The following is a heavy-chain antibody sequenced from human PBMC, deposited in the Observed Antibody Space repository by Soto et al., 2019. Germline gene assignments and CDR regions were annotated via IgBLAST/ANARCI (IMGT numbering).Heavy chain of an antibody. CDR1: GGTFSSYA. Sequence: QVQLVQSGAEVKKPGSSVKVSCKASGGTFSSYAISWVRQAPGQGLEWMGGIIPIFGTANYEQKFQGRVTITADESTRTAYMELSRLRGEDTAVYYCSRDSLDKAMVPQYWGQGTLVTASS. D-gene: IGHD5-18*01. CDR3: SRDSLDKAMVPQY. V-gene: IGHV1-69*01. CDR2: IIPIFGTA. J-gene: IGHJ4*02.